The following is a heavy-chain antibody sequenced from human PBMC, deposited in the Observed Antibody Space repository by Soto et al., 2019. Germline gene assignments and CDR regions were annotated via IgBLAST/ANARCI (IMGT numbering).Heavy chain of an antibody. J-gene: IGHJ6*03. D-gene: IGHD6-6*01. Sequence: GGSLRLSCAASGFNFSSYSMNWVRQAPGKGLEWVSYISSSSSTIYYADSVKGRFTISRDNAKNSLYLQMNSLRAEDTAVYYCARVHSSSSPPHYYYYYMDVWGKGTTVTVSS. CDR2: ISSSSSTI. V-gene: IGHV3-48*01. CDR3: ARVHSSSSPPHYYYYYMDV. CDR1: GFNFSSYS.